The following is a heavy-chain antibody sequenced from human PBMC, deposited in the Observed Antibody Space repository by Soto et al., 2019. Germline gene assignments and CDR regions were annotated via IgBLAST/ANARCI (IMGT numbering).Heavy chain of an antibody. V-gene: IGHV3-23*01. CDR1: GFTFSSYA. CDR3: AKGRGGGTYYFDY. CDR2: ISASGIST. D-gene: IGHD2-21*01. Sequence: PGGSLRLSCAASGFTFSSYAMTWVRQAPGKGLEWVSAISASGISTYYADSVKGRSTISRDNSKNTLYLQMNSLRAEDTAVYYCAKGRGGGTYYFDYWGQGTLVTVSS. J-gene: IGHJ4*02.